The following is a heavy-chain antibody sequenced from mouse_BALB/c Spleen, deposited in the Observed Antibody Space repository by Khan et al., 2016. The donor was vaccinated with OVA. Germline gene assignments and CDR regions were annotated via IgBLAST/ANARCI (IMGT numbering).Heavy chain of an antibody. D-gene: IGHD2-2*01. Sequence: QVQLKQSGAELVKPGASVRLSCKASGYTFTSYYLYWVKQRPGQGLEWIGDIIPSSGGTNFNEKFKSKATLTVDTSSSTAYIQLHSLTSEDSAVDYCSRSGYGSLAYWGQGTMVTVSA. CDR3: SRSGYGSLAY. V-gene: IGHV1S81*02. CDR1: GYTFTSYY. CDR2: IIPSSGGT. J-gene: IGHJ3*01.